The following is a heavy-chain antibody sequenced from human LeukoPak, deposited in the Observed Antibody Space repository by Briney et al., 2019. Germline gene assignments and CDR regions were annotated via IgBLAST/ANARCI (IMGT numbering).Heavy chain of an antibody. V-gene: IGHV3-30*18. CDR3: AKGETAVAGHFDY. Sequence: GGSLRLSCAASGFIFSSYGMHWVRQVPGKGLEWVAVISYDGRNKHYVDSVKGRFIISRDNSKNTLYLQMNSLRTEDTAVYYCAKGETAVAGHFDYWGQGTLVTVSS. D-gene: IGHD6-19*01. CDR1: GFIFSSYG. J-gene: IGHJ4*02. CDR2: ISYDGRNK.